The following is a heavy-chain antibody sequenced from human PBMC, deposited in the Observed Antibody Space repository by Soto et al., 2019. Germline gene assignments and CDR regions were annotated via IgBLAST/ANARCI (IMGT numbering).Heavy chain of an antibody. D-gene: IGHD2-21*02. CDR1: GGTFSSYT. CDR3: ARRESYCGGDCHDY. J-gene: IGHJ4*02. Sequence: QVQLVQSGAEVKKPGSSVKVSCKASGGTFSSYTISWVRQAPGQGLEWMGRIIPILGIANYAQKFQGRVTITADKSTSTAYMELSRLRSEDTAVYYCARRESYCGGDCHDYWGQGTLVTVSS. CDR2: IIPILGIA. V-gene: IGHV1-69*02.